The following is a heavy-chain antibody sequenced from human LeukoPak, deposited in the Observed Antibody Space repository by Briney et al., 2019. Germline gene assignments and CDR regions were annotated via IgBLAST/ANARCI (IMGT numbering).Heavy chain of an antibody. CDR2: MYNTGKS. J-gene: IGHJ5*02. CDR1: GAFISSGDYY. CDR3: ARTEGDWFDP. V-gene: IGHV4-39*01. Sequence: PSETLSLTCTVSGAFISSGDYYWGWIRQTPGKGLEWIGSMYNTGKSYYNPSLKSGVTISADTSKNQFSLTVDSVTAADTSVYYCARTEGDWFDPWGQGILVTVSS.